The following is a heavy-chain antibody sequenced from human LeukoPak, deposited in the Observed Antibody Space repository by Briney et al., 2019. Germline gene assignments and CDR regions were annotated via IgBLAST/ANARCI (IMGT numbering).Heavy chain of an antibody. CDR1: VFSSRGYW. CDR3: ARRGSTDY. D-gene: IGHD2/OR15-2a*01. V-gene: IGHV3-7*03. Sequence: GGALRLSCAASVFSSRGYWMTWGRQAPGKGLERVANIKEEGSEKYYADFVKGRFTISRDNAKNSLDLQMNSLRAEDTAVYYCARRGSTDYWGQGTLVTVSS. CDR2: IKEEGSEK. J-gene: IGHJ4*02.